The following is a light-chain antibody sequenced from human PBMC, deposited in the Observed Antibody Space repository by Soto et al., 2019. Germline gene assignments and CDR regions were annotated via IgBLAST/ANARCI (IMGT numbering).Light chain of an antibody. Sequence: QSVLTQPASVSGSPGQSITISCTGTSSYFGTYNLVSWYQHHPGKAPKLLIYEATKRPPGVSDRFSGSKSGNTASLTISGLQAEDGADYYCCSYAGSSTFVFETGTKV. CDR1: SSYFGTYNL. V-gene: IGLV2-23*01. J-gene: IGLJ1*01. CDR2: EAT. CDR3: CSYAGSSTFV.